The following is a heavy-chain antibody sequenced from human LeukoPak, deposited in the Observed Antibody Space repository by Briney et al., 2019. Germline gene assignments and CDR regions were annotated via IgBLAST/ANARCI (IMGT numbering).Heavy chain of an antibody. CDR1: GFTFSSYW. Sequence: GGSLRLSCAVSGFTFSSYWMNWVRQAAGKGLEFVAHINRDASFTSYAEPVRGRFTISRDNADNSLFLQMSSLRDGDAAVYYCARDLDWAFDYWGQGTLVAVSS. CDR2: INRDASFT. V-gene: IGHV3-48*02. J-gene: IGHJ4*02. D-gene: IGHD3/OR15-3a*01. CDR3: ARDLDWAFDY.